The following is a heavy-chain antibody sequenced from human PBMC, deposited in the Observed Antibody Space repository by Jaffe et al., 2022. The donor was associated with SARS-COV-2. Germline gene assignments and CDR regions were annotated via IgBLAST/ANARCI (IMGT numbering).Heavy chain of an antibody. V-gene: IGHV4-34*01. Sequence: QVQLQQWGAGLLKPSETLSLTCAVYGGSFSGYYWSWIRQPPGKGLEWIGEINHSGSTNYNPSLKSRVTISVDTSKNQFSLKLSSVTAADTAVYYCARITPQVYYYYYYMDVWGKGTTVTVSS. CDR2: INHSGST. CDR1: GGSFSGYY. J-gene: IGHJ6*03. CDR3: ARITPQVYYYYYYMDV.